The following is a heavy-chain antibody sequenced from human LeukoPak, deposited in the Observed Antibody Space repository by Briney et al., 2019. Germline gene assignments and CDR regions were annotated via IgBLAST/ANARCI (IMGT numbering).Heavy chain of an antibody. CDR2: IIPIFGTA. Sequence: GASVKVSCKASGGTFSSYAISWVRQAPGQGLEWMGGIIPIFGTASYAQKFQGRVTITADKSTSTAYMELSSLRAEDTAVYYCARPRVYYDSSGYYPDAFDIWGQGTMVTVSS. V-gene: IGHV1-69*06. CDR1: GGTFSSYA. CDR3: ARPRVYYDSSGYYPDAFDI. D-gene: IGHD3-22*01. J-gene: IGHJ3*02.